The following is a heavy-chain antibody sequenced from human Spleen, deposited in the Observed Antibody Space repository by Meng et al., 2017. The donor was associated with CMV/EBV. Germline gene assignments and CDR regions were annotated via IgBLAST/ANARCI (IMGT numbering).Heavy chain of an antibody. V-gene: IGHV3-48*02. J-gene: IGHJ6*02. D-gene: IGHD3-3*01. CDR1: GFTFDNAW. Sequence: GESLKISCETSGFTFDNAWMTWVRQAPGKGLEWISYIMSDSSSIYYADSVKGRFTISRDNAKNSLYLQMTSLRDEDTALYYCTRVGLAMDVWGQGTTVTVSS. CDR3: TRVGLAMDV. CDR2: IMSDSSSI.